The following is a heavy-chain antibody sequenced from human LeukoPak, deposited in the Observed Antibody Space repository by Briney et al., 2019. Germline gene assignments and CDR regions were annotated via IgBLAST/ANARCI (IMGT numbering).Heavy chain of an antibody. CDR3: AKEGIAVRTKWFDP. D-gene: IGHD6-19*01. V-gene: IGHV3-23*01. CDR2: ISGSGGST. CDR1: GFTFSSYA. J-gene: IGHJ5*02. Sequence: PGASLRLSCAASGFTFSSYAMSWVRQAPGKGLEWVSAISGSGGSTYYADSVKDRFTISRDNSKNTLYLQMNSLRAEGTAVYYCAKEGIAVRTKWFDPWGQGTLVTVSS.